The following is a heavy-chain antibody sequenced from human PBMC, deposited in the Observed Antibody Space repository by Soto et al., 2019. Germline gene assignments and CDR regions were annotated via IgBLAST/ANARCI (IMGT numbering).Heavy chain of an antibody. D-gene: IGHD3-22*01. V-gene: IGHV1-18*01. CDR2: ISTYNDYT. CDR1: GYTFSSYG. CDR3: ARGGYYDSSGSRNFHYYGMDV. Sequence: QAQLVQSGAEVKNPGASVRVSCKASGYTFSSYGISWVRQAPGQGLEWLGWISTYNDYTYYAQKLQGRVTMTTDTSTRTAYMDLRSLRSDDTAIYFCARGGYYDSSGSRNFHYYGMDVWGQGTTVTVSS. J-gene: IGHJ6*02.